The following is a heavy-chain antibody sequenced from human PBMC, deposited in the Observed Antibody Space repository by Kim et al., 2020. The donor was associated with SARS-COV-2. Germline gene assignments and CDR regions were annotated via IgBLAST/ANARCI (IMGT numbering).Heavy chain of an antibody. CDR1: GGSFSGYY. D-gene: IGHD3-22*01. Sequence: SETLSLTCAVYGGSFSGYYWSWIRQPPGKGLEWIGEINHSGSTNYNPSLKPRVTISVDPSKNQFSLTLSSGTAAATAVYYCERGGTYYYDSSGYIPFDYWGPGTLVTVSS. V-gene: IGHV4-34*01. CDR2: INHSGST. CDR3: ERGGTYYYDSSGYIPFDY. J-gene: IGHJ4*02.